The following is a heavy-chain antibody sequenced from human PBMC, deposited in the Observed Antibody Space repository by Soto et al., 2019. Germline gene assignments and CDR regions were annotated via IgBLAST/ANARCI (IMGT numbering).Heavy chain of an antibody. CDR3: AGGKDYGDFPA. CDR2: INGDGSST. CDR1: GFIFVSYW. Sequence: EVQLVESGGGLVQPGGSLRVSCEASGFIFVSYWMHWVRHVPGKGLVWISRINGDGSSTSYAESVKGRFTISRDNAKNTLYLQMNGLKAEDTAVYYCAGGKDYGDFPAWGQGTLVTVSS. J-gene: IGHJ5*02. V-gene: IGHV3-74*01. D-gene: IGHD4-17*01.